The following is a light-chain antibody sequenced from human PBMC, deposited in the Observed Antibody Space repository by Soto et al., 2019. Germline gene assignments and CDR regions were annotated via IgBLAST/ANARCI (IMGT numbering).Light chain of an antibody. CDR1: SSDVGGYNY. Sequence: QSVLTQPPSASGSPGQSVTISCTGTSSDVGGYNYVSWYQQHPGKAPKLMIYEVSKRPSGGPDRFAGSKYRNAATRTVSGPQAEDEADYYCSSYAGSNNPVVFGGGTKLTVL. CDR3: SSYAGSNNPVV. J-gene: IGLJ2*01. V-gene: IGLV2-8*01. CDR2: EVS.